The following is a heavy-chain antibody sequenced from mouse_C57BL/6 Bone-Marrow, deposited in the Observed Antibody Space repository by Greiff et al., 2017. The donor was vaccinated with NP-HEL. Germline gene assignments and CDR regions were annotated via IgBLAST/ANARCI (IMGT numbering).Heavy chain of an antibody. J-gene: IGHJ4*01. CDR1: GFTFTDYY. D-gene: IGHD2-5*01. CDR3: SRYTYYSNSYAMDY. CDR2: IRNKANGYTT. Sequence: EVKLMESGGGLVQPGGSLSLSCAASGFTFTDYYMSWVRQPPGKALEWLGFIRNKANGYTTEYSASVKGRFTISRDNSQSILYLQMNALRAEDSATYYCSRYTYYSNSYAMDYWGQGTSVTVSS. V-gene: IGHV7-3*01.